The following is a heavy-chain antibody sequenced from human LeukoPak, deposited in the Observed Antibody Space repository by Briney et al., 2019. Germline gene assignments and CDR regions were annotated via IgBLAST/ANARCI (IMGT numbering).Heavy chain of an antibody. CDR1: GFTFSSYS. J-gene: IGHJ4*02. D-gene: IGHD6-19*01. CDR2: ISSSSTI. CDR3: ARGAYSSGWYY. V-gene: IGHV3-48*02. Sequence: GGSLRLSCAASGFTFSSYSMNWVRQAPGKGLEWVSYISSSSTIYYADSVKGRFTISRDNAKNSLYLQMNSLRDEDTAVYYCARGAYSSGWYYWGQGTLVTVSS.